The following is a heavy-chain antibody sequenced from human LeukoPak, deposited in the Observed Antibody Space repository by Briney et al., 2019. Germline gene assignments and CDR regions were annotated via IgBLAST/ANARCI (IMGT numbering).Heavy chain of an antibody. D-gene: IGHD1-1*01. CDR3: ARDGGNGDYVDY. V-gene: IGHV4-38-2*02. J-gene: IGHJ4*02. CDR1: GYSISSGYY. CDR2: IYHSGST. Sequence: KPSETLSLTCAVSGYSISSGYYWGWIRQPPGKGLEWIGSIYHSGSTYYNPSLKSRVTISVDTSKNQFSLKLSSVTAADTAVYYCARDGGNGDYVDYWGQGTLVTVSS.